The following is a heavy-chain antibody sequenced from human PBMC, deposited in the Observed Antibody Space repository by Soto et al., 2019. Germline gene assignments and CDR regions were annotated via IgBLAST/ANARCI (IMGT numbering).Heavy chain of an antibody. D-gene: IGHD6-6*01. J-gene: IGHJ3*02. V-gene: IGHV1-18*01. CDR3: ARAGSIDDAFDI. Sequence: QVQLVQSGTEVKKPGASVKVCCKASGYTFNRYGISWVRQAPGKGLEWMAWISTYNDKTNYTQKFQGRVIMTTDTSTTTTYMELRSLRSDDTAVYYCARAGSIDDAFDIWGQGTMVTVSS. CDR2: ISTYNDKT. CDR1: GYTFNRYG.